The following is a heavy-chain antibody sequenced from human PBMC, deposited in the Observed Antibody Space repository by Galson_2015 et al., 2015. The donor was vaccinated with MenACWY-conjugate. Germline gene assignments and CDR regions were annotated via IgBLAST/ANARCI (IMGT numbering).Heavy chain of an antibody. CDR3: ARQGRSGSYHSPFDY. Sequence: ETLSLTCSVSGGSISSNNYYWGWIRQPPGKGLEWIGPIYYSGSTYYNPSFNSRVTISVDTPKNQFSLKLSSVTAADTAIYYCARQGRSGSYHSPFDYWGRGTLVTVSS. V-gene: IGHV4-39*01. J-gene: IGHJ4*02. CDR2: IYYSGST. D-gene: IGHD1-26*01. CDR1: GGSISSNNYY.